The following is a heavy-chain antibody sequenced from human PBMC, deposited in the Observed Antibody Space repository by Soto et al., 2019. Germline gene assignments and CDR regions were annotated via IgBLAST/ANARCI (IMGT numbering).Heavy chain of an antibody. CDR1: GFTFSSYA. Sequence: AGGSLRLSCAASGFTFSSYAMSWVRQAPGRGLEWVSAISGSGGSTYYADSVKGRFTISRDNSKNTLYLQMNSLRAEDTAVYYCAKPVSTARVYYYYGMDVWGQGTTVTVSS. CDR3: AKPVSTARVYYYYGMDV. J-gene: IGHJ6*02. CDR2: ISGSGGST. D-gene: IGHD3-3*02. V-gene: IGHV3-23*01.